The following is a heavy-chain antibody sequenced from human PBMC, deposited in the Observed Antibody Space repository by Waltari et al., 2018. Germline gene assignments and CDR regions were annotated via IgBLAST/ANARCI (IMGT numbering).Heavy chain of an antibody. D-gene: IGHD5-18*01. J-gene: IGHJ4*02. V-gene: IGHV3-33*01. CDR2: IWYDGSNK. CDR1: GFTFSSYG. CDR3: AREGGYSYGYPDY. Sequence: QVQLVESGGGVVQPGRSLRLSCAASGFTFSSYGMHWVRQAPGKGLEWVAVIWYDGSNKYYADSVKGRFTSSRDNSKNTLYLQMNSLRAEDTAVYYCAREGGYSYGYPDYWGQGTLVTVSS.